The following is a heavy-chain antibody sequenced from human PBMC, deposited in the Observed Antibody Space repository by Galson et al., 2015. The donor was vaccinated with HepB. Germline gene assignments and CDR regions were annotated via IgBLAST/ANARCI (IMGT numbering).Heavy chain of an antibody. CDR1: GFTFSSYG. CDR2: VRHKARRYTT. CDR3: SRTLPGIDLDY. V-gene: IGHV3-72*01. Sequence: SLRLSCAASGFTFSSYGIHWVRQAPGKGLEWVGRVRHKARRYTTDYVASVEGRFTISRDDSKNSLYLQMDSLKTEDTAVYYCSRTLPGIDLDYWGQGTLVTVSS. J-gene: IGHJ4*02. D-gene: IGHD3-3*02.